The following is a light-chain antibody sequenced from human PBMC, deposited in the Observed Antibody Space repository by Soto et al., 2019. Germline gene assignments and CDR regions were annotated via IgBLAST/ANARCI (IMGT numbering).Light chain of an antibody. V-gene: IGKV3-11*01. CDR3: QQRSNWPPLT. CDR1: QSVSSS. Sequence: EIVLTQSPATLSLSPGERATLSCRASQSVSSSLAWYQQKPGQAPRLLIFDASNRATGISARFSGSGSGTDFTLTISSLEPEDLAVYYCQQRSNWPPLTFGGGTKVEIK. J-gene: IGKJ4*01. CDR2: DAS.